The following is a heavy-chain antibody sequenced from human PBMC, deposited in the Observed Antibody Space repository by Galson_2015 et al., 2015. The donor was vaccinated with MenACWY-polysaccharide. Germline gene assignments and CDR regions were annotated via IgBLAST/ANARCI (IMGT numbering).Heavy chain of an antibody. V-gene: IGHV3-23*01. CDR1: GFTFGHYA. CDR3: ELERFRLLDSYNGVDF. Sequence: SLRLSCAASGFTFGHYAMSWVRQAPGKGLEWVSTISAGTMTYYADSVKGRFATSRDNSKNTLYLQMNSLRAEDTAVYYCELERFRLLDSYNGVDFWGQGTTVTVSS. D-gene: IGHD3-3*01. J-gene: IGHJ6*02. CDR2: ISAGTMT.